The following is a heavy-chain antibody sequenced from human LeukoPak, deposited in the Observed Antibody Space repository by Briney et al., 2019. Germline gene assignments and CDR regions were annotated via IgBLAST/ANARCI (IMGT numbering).Heavy chain of an antibody. D-gene: IGHD3-3*01. CDR1: GGPFSGYY. V-gene: IGHV4-34*01. Sequence: SETLSLTCAVYGGPFSGYYWSWIRQPPGKGLEWIGEINHSGSTNYNPSLKSRVTISVDTSKNQFSLKLSSVTAADTAVYYCARKPPVYDFWSGYADYWGQGTLVTVSS. J-gene: IGHJ4*02. CDR3: ARKPPVYDFWSGYADY. CDR2: INHSGST.